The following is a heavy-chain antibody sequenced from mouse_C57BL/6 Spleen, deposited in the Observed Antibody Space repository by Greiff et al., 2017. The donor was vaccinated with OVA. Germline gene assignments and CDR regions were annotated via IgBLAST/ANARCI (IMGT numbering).Heavy chain of an antibody. CDR2: IDPEDGDT. D-gene: IGHD1-1*01. Sequence: EVQLQQSGAELVRPGASVKLSCTASGFNIKDYYMHWVKQRPEQGLEWIGRIDPEDGDTEYAPKFQGKATMTADTASNTAYLQLSSLTSEDTAVYYCTTDSTTVARFAYWGQGTLVTVSA. J-gene: IGHJ3*01. CDR1: GFNIKDYY. V-gene: IGHV14-1*01. CDR3: TTDSTTVARFAY.